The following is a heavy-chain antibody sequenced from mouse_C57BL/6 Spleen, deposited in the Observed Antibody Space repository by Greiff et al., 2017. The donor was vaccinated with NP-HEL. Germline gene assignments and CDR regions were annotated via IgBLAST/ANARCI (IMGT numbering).Heavy chain of an antibody. D-gene: IGHD2-5*01. CDR1: GYSITSGYY. CDR3: ARVNYYSNYEGAY. Sequence: EVQLVESGPGLVKPSQSLSLTCSVTGYSITSGYYWNWIRQFPGNKLEWMGYISYDGSNNYNPSLKNRISITRDTSKNQFFLKLNSVTTEDTATYYCARVNYYSNYEGAYWGQGTLVTVSA. CDR2: ISYDGSN. J-gene: IGHJ3*01. V-gene: IGHV3-6*01.